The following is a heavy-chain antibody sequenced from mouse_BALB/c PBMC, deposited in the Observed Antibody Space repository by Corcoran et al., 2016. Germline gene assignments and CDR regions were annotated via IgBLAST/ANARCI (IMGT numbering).Heavy chain of an antibody. J-gene: IGHJ1*01. CDR1: GYTFTTAG. V-gene: IGHV9-4*02. CDR3: ARGTGTGLHWSFDV. CDR2: INTHSGVP. D-gene: IGHD4-1*01. Sequence: QIQLVQSGPELKKPGETVRISCKASGYTFTTAGMQWVQKMPGKGLKWIGWINTHSGVPKYAEDFKGRFAFSLETSASTAYLQISNLKNADTATYFCARGTGTGLHWSFDVWGAGTTVTVSS.